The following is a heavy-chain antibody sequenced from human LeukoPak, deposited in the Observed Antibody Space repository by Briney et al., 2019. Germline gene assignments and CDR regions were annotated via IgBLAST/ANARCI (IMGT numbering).Heavy chain of an antibody. D-gene: IGHD4-17*01. CDR3: ARDDHDYGDYVNIDY. V-gene: IGHV1-18*01. J-gene: IGHJ4*02. CDR1: GYTFTNYG. CDR2: ISAYNGNT. Sequence: ASVRVSCKSSGYTFTNYGISWLRQAPGQGLEWVGWISAYNGNTHYAQNLHGRVTMTPETSTSRAYMKLRSQRSDDTAAYYCARDDHDYGDYVNIDYWGQGTLVTVSS.